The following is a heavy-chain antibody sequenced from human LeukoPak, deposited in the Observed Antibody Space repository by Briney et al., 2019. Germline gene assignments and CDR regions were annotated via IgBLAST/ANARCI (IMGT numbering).Heavy chain of an antibody. J-gene: IGHJ6*04. CDR1: GYSISRGSY. CDR3: ARDSYYDA. V-gene: IGHV4-38-2*02. Sequence: SETLSLTCAVSGYSISRGSYWGWIRQPPGKGLEWIGSVYHSGSAYYNPSLKSRVTISVDTSKNQFSLKLSSVTAADTAVYYCARDSYYDAWGKGTTVTVSS. CDR2: VYHSGSA. D-gene: IGHD3-22*01.